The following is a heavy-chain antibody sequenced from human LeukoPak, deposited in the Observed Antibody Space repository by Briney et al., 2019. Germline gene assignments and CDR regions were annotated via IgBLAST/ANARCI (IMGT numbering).Heavy chain of an antibody. J-gene: IGHJ3*02. CDR2: INSDGSST. CDR1: GFTFSSYW. CDR3: ARGVGSDNWNYVGAFDI. V-gene: IGHV3-74*01. D-gene: IGHD1-7*01. Sequence: GGSLRLSCAASGFTFSSYWMHWVRQAPGKGLVWVSRINSDGSSTSYADSVKGRFTISRDNAKNTLYLQMNSLRAEDTAVYYCARGVGSDNWNYVGAFDIWGQGTMVTVSS.